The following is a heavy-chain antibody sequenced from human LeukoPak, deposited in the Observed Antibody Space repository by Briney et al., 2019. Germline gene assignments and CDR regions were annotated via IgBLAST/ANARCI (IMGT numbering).Heavy chain of an antibody. D-gene: IGHD3-10*01. Sequence: ASVKVSCKASGYTFTSYYMHWVRQAPGQGLEWMGIINPSGGSTSYAQKFQGRITMTRDTSTSTVYMELSSLRSEDTAVYYCARAQEGVRGVNRDLYYFDHWGQGTLVTVSS. J-gene: IGHJ4*02. CDR3: ARAQEGVRGVNRDLYYFDH. CDR2: INPSGGST. CDR1: GYTFTSYY. V-gene: IGHV1-46*01.